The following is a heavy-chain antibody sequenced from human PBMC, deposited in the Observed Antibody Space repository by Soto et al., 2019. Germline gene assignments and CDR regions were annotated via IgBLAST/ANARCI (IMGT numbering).Heavy chain of an antibody. CDR1: GGSISSSSYY. D-gene: IGHD6-6*01. Sequence: SETLSLTCTVSGGSISSSSYYWGWIRQPPGKGLEWIGSIYYSGSTYYNPSLKSRVTISVDTSKNQFSLKLSSVTAADTAVYYCARPKKYSSSSFGAFDIWGQGTMVTVSS. CDR3: ARPKKYSSSSFGAFDI. CDR2: IYYSGST. J-gene: IGHJ3*02. V-gene: IGHV4-39*01.